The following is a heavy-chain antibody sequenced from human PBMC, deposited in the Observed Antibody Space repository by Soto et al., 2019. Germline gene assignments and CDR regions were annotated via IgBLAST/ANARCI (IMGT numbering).Heavy chain of an antibody. J-gene: IGHJ6*02. CDR1: GGSFSGYY. V-gene: IGHV4-34*01. CDR3: ARFVVVPAAIPVLPSPIYYYYGMDV. CDR2: INHSEST. D-gene: IGHD2-2*02. Sequence: SETLSLTCAVYGGSFSGYYWSWIRQPPGKGLAWLGEINHSESTNYNPSLKSRVTISVDTSKNQFSLKLRSVTAADTAVYYCARFVVVPAAIPVLPSPIYYYYGMDVWDQGTTVTVS.